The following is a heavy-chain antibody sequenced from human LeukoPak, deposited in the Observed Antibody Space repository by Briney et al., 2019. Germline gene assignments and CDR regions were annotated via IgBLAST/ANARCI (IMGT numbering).Heavy chain of an antibody. CDR2: IYYSGST. CDR3: ARGVEYCSGGSCYAYFDY. J-gene: IGHJ4*02. V-gene: IGHV4-59*01. CDR1: GGSISSYY. Sequence: SETLSLTCTVSGGSISSYYWSWIRQPPGKGLEWIGYIYYSGSTNYNPSLKSRVTISVDTSKNQFSLKLSSVTAADTAVYYCARGVEYCSGGSCYAYFDYWGQGTLVTVSS. D-gene: IGHD2-15*01.